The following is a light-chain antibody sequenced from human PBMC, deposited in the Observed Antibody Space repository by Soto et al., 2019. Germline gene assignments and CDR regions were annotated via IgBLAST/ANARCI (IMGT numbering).Light chain of an antibody. Sequence: EIVLTQSPATLSLXPGERATLSCRASQSVNSYLAWYQQKPGQAPRLLIYDASNRATGVPSRFSGSASGTDFTLTISSLEPEDFAVYYCQQRGSWPLTFGGGTKVDIK. CDR2: DAS. CDR1: QSVNSY. CDR3: QQRGSWPLT. V-gene: IGKV3-11*01. J-gene: IGKJ4*01.